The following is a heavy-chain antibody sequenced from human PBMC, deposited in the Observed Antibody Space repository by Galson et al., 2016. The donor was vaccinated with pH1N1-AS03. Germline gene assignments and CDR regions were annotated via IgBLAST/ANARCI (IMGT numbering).Heavy chain of an antibody. J-gene: IGHJ4*02. V-gene: IGHV3-9*01. D-gene: IGHD6-19*01. Sequence: LRLSCAPSGFIFEHYAMHWVRQAPGKGLEWVSGISWHSTIIDYADSVKGRFTISRDNAQNSLYLEMSSLRPEDTAVYFCAKDLLSGGWFTAADSWGQGTLVTVSS. CDR1: GFIFEHYA. CDR2: ISWHSTII. CDR3: AKDLLSGGWFTAADS.